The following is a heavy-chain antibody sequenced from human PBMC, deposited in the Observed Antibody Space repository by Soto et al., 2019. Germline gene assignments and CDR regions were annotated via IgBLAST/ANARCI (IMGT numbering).Heavy chain of an antibody. CDR1: GFTFSSYS. Sequence: GGSLRLSCAASGFTFSSYSMNWVRQAPGKGLEWVSSISSSSSYIYYADSVKGRFTISRDNAKNSLYLQMNSLRAEDTAVYYCACRRGYSGYDLVPFDYWGQGTLVTVSS. J-gene: IGHJ4*02. CDR2: ISSSSSYI. D-gene: IGHD5-12*01. V-gene: IGHV3-21*01. CDR3: ACRRGYSGYDLVPFDY.